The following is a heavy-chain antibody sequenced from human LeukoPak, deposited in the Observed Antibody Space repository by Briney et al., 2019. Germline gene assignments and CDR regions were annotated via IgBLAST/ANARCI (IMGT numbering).Heavy chain of an antibody. CDR1: GFSFTSYW. V-gene: IGHV5-51*01. Sequence: GESLKISCKGSGFSFTSYWIGWVRQMPGKGLEWMGIIYPGDSDTRYSPSFQGQVTISADKSISTAYLQWSSLRASDTATYYCVRHADAFDVWGQGTMVTVSS. CDR2: IYPGDSDT. CDR3: VRHADAFDV. J-gene: IGHJ3*01.